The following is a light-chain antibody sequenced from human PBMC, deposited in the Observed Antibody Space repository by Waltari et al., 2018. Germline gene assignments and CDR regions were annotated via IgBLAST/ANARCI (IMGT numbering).Light chain of an antibody. CDR2: WAS. CDR3: QQYYSIPWT. Sequence: DIVMTQSPDSLAVSLGERATVNCKSSQNVLYSPHNQPFLAWFQQKLGHPPKLLIYWASTRESGVPVRFSGSGSGRDFTLTISSLQAEDVAVYYCQQYYSIPWTFGQGTKVEIK. CDR1: QNVLYSPHNQPF. V-gene: IGKV4-1*01. J-gene: IGKJ1*01.